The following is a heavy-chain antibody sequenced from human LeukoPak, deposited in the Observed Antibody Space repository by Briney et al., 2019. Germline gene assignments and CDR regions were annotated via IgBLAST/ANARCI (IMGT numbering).Heavy chain of an antibody. CDR1: GGSMSNYY. D-gene: IGHD2-15*01. Sequence: SETLSLTCSVSGGSMSNYYWNWIRQPPGKGLEWIGHIYYSGSTNYNPSLQSRVTISLDTSKNQFSLKLSSVTAADTAVYYRARDLEYCSGDSCYNNWFDPWGQGILVTVSP. CDR3: ARDLEYCSGDSCYNNWFDP. V-gene: IGHV4-59*01. CDR2: IYYSGST. J-gene: IGHJ5*02.